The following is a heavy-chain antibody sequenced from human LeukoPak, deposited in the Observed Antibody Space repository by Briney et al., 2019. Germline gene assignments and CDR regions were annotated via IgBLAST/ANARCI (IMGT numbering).Heavy chain of an antibody. J-gene: IGHJ3*02. CDR1: GGSINNYY. V-gene: IGHV4-4*07. CDR2: IYTRGST. D-gene: IGHD2-15*01. CDR3: ARGRCCSADICSGGDAFDI. Sequence: HPSETLSLTCTVSGGSINNYYWSWIRQPAGKGLEWIGRIYTRGSTNYNPSLKSRVTMSVDTSKNQFSLKLSSVTAADTAVYYCARGRCCSADICSGGDAFDIWGQGTMVSVSS.